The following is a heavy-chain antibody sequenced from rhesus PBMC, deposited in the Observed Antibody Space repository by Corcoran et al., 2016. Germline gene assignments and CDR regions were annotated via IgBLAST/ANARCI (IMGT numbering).Heavy chain of an antibody. CDR1: VVSIRSDY. D-gene: IGHD7-45*01. J-gene: IGHJ4*01. Sequence: QVQLQESGPGLVKPSEPLPLTCAVSVVSIRSDYWSWIRQAPGKGLEYIGRIYGRDGITDYNPSLESRVTIAIDTSMNQFSLKLSSVTAADTAVYYCMRDGSWGAWGLNNWGQGVLV. V-gene: IGHV4S2*01. CDR2: IYGRDGIT. CDR3: MRDGSWGAWGLNN.